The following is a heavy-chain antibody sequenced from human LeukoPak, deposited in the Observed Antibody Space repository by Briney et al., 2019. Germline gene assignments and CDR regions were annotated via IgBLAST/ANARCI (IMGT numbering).Heavy chain of an antibody. V-gene: IGHV1-69*13. CDR3: ASMVRGVIGLHWFDP. CDR2: IIPIFGTA. CDR1: GGTFSSYA. J-gene: IGHJ5*02. D-gene: IGHD3-10*01. Sequence: SVKVSCKASGGTFSSYAISWVRQAPGQGLEWMGGIIPIFGTANYAQKFQGRVTVTADESTSTAYMELSSLRSEDTAVYYCASMVRGVIGLHWFDPWGQGTLVTVSS.